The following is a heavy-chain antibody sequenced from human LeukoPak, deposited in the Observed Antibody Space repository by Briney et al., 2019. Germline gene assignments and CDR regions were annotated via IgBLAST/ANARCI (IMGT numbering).Heavy chain of an antibody. CDR2: ISGGGGST. V-gene: IGHV3-23*01. J-gene: IGHJ4*01. CDR1: GFTFSTYA. CDR3: ARDGTAPGLYFDL. D-gene: IGHD6-13*01. Sequence: GGSLRLSCAASGFTFSTYAMSWVRQAPGKGLERVSAISGGGGSTFYADSVKGRFTISRDNAKNSLYLQMSSLRAEDTAVYYCARDGTAPGLYFDLWGQGTLVTVSS.